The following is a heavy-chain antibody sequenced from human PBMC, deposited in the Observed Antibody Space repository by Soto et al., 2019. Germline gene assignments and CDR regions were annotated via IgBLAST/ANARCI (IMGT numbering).Heavy chain of an antibody. CDR2: IYYSGST. D-gene: IGHD3-10*01. J-gene: IGHJ5*02. V-gene: IGHV4-59*01. CDR3: ARERLWFGELKEKYNWFDP. Sequence: PSETLSLTCTVSGGSISSYYWSWIRQPPGKGLEWIGYIYYSGSTNYNPSLKSRVTISVDTSKNQFSLKLSSVTAADTAVYYCARERLWFGELKEKYNWFDPWGQGTLVTVSS. CDR1: GGSISSYY.